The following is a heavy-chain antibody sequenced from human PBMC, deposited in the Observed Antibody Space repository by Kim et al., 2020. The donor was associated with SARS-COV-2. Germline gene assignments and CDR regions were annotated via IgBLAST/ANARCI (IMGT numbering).Heavy chain of an antibody. CDR2: ISSSGDST. CDR1: GFTFSGYA. D-gene: IGHD3-10*01. J-gene: IGHJ4*02. CDR3: AKGPPYGSGCLGYFDY. Sequence: GGSLRLSCAASGFTFSGYAMSWVRQAPGKGLEWVSAISSSGDSTYYADAVKGRFTISRDNSKNTLYLQMNSLRAEDTAVYYCAKGPPYGSGCLGYFDYWGQGTMVTVSS. V-gene: IGHV3-23*01.